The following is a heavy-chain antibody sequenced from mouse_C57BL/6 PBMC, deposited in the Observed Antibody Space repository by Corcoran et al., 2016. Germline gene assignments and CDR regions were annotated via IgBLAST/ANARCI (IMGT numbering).Heavy chain of an antibody. Sequence: QVQLQQSGAELVKPGASVKISCKASGYAFSSYWMNWVKQRPGKGLKWIGQIYPGDGDTNYNGKFKGKATLTADKSSSTAYMQLSSLTSEDSAVYFCARGGYGSNYFDYWGQGTTLTVSS. CDR2: IYPGDGDT. D-gene: IGHD1-1*01. V-gene: IGHV1-80*01. J-gene: IGHJ2*01. CDR3: ARGGYGSNYFDY. CDR1: GYAFSSYW.